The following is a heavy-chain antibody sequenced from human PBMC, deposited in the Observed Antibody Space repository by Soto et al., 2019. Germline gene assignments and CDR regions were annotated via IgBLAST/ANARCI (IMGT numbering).Heavy chain of an antibody. D-gene: IGHD3-22*01. CDR3: ARIYYDSVFDY. CDR2: IYYSGST. Sequence: PLETLSLTCTVSGGSISSSSYYWGWIRQPPGKGLEWIGSIYYSGSTYYNPSLKSRVTISVDTSKNQFSLKLSSVTAADTAVYYCARIYYDSVFDYWDQGTLVTVSS. V-gene: IGHV4-39*01. CDR1: GGSISSSSYY. J-gene: IGHJ4*02.